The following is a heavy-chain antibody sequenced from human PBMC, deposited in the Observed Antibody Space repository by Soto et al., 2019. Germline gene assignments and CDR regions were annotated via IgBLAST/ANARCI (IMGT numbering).Heavy chain of an antibody. CDR3: SVANSNWFAP. CDR1: GGSISSRSSY. Sequence: SETLSLTCTVSGGSISSRSSYWSWIRQPPGKGLEWIGNIYHSGSTYYSPSLESRVTISIDTSKNQFSLRLNSVTATDTAVYYCSVANSNWFAPWGQGTLVTVSS. D-gene: IGHD5-12*01. V-gene: IGHV4-39*01. CDR2: IYHSGST. J-gene: IGHJ5*02.